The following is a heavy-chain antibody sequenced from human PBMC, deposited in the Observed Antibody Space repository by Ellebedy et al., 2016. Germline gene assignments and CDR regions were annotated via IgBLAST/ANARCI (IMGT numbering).Heavy chain of an antibody. CDR2: ISGSGGST. CDR1: GFTFSIYA. V-gene: IGHV3-23*01. D-gene: IGHD2-15*01. Sequence: GGSLRLSCAASGFTFSIYAMSRVRQAPGKGLEWVSAISGSGGSTYYADPVKGRFTISRDNSKNTLYLQMNSLKAEDTAVYYCAKDRDIVVVVAALFDYWGQGTLVTVSS. J-gene: IGHJ4*02. CDR3: AKDRDIVVVVAALFDY.